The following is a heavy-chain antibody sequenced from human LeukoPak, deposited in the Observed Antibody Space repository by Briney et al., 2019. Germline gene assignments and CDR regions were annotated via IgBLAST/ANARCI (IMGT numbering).Heavy chain of an antibody. CDR2: IYTSGST. D-gene: IGHD3-3*01. CDR3: ARDSGSYYDFWSGYSSSYYYYYGMDV. CDR1: GGSISSYY. V-gene: IGHV4-4*07. J-gene: IGHJ6*02. Sequence: PSETLSLTCTVSGGSISSYYWSWIRQPAGKGLEWIGRIYTSGSTNYNPSLKSRVTMSVDTSKNQFSLKLSSVTAADTAVYYCARDSGSYYDFWSGYSSSYYYYYGMDVWGQGTTVTVSS.